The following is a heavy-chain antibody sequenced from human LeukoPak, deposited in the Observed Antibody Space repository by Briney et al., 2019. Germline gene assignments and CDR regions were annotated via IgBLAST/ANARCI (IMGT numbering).Heavy chain of an antibody. J-gene: IGHJ4*02. V-gene: IGHV3-7*01. Sequence: GGSLRLSCTASGVIFSNYWMTWVRQAPGKGLEWVAQINQDGSKEYYIDSVKARFSISRDNARNSLSLQMNSLRAEDTAVYYCVRDGGVSGYDLLDYWGQGTLVTASS. CDR1: GVIFSNYW. CDR3: VRDGGVSGYDLLDY. CDR2: INQDGSKE. D-gene: IGHD5-12*01.